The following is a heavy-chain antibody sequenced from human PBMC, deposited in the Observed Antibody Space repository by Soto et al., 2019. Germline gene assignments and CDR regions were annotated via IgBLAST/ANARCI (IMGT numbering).Heavy chain of an antibody. Sequence: SVKVTCKDSRYTFNSYSIHWFLQAPGQRLEWMGWINAGNGNTKYSQKFQGRVTITRDTSASTAYMELTSLRSEDTAVYYCARELQGLYYFDYWGQGTLVTVSS. CDR2: INAGNGNT. J-gene: IGHJ4*02. CDR1: RYTFNSYS. CDR3: ARELQGLYYFDY. V-gene: IGHV1-3*01. D-gene: IGHD2-15*01.